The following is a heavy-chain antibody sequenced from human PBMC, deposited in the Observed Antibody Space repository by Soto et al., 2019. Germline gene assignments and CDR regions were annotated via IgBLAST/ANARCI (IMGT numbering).Heavy chain of an antibody. D-gene: IGHD6-13*01. J-gene: IGHJ6*02. Sequence: SETLSLTCAVYGGSFSGYYWSWIRQPPGKGLEWIGEISHSGSTNYNPSLKSRVTISVDTSKNQFSLKLSSVTAADTAVYYCARGDLLEQLGDYYYYYGMDVWGQGTTVTVSS. CDR1: GGSFSGYY. CDR2: ISHSGST. V-gene: IGHV4-34*01. CDR3: ARGDLLEQLGDYYYYYGMDV.